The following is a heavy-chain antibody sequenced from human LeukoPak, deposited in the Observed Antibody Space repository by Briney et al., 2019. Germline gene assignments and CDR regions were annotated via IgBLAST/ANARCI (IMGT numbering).Heavy chain of an antibody. D-gene: IGHD3/OR15-3a*01. CDR3: ARHLDFYVSVDYYNLPVDV. J-gene: IGHJ6*02. Sequence: GESLKISCEGSGYSFAKYWIGWVRQMPGKGLEWMGVIHPGDSDTRYSPSFQGQVTFSADKSISTAYLQWSSLKASDTAMYYCARHLDFYVSVDYYNLPVDVWATGPRSPSP. CDR1: GYSFAKYW. V-gene: IGHV5-51*01. CDR2: IHPGDSDT.